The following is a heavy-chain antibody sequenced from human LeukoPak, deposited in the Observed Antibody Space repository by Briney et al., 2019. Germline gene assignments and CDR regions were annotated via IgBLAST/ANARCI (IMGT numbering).Heavy chain of an antibody. CDR1: GDSISNYY. CDR2: INTSGNT. CDR3: ARERLGFRVDV. D-gene: IGHD3-10*01. Sequence: TSETLSLTCTVSGDSISNYYWTWIRQSAGKGLQWIGRINTSGNTNYNPYLKSRVTMSLDTSKNQFSLNLSSATAADTAVYYCARERLGFRVDVWGKGTTVTVSS. V-gene: IGHV4-4*07. J-gene: IGHJ6*04.